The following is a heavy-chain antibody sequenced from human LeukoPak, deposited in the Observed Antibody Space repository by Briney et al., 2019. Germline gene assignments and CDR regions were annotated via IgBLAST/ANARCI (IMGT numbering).Heavy chain of an antibody. V-gene: IGHV4-39*07. J-gene: IGHJ3*02. CDR1: GVSISSSNSY. Sequence: SETLSLTCTVSGVSISSSNSYWGWIRQPPGKGLEWIGEINHSGSTNYNPSLKSRVTISVDTSKNQFSLKLSSVTAADTAVYYCARVSRRGWDIVVVPAAPRGAFDIWGQGTMVTVSS. D-gene: IGHD2-2*01. CDR3: ARVSRRGWDIVVVPAAPRGAFDI. CDR2: INHSGST.